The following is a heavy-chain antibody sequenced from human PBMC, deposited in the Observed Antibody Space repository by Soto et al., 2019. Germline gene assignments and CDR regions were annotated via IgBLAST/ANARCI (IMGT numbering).Heavy chain of an antibody. J-gene: IGHJ6*03. CDR3: ARADWVGAYYMDV. CDR2: ISSSGSTI. Sequence: QVQLVESGGGLDKPGGSLRLSCAASGFTFSDYYTSWIRQAPGKGLEWVSYISSSGSTIHYADSVKGRFTISRDNAKSSLYLQMNSLRAEDTAVYYCARADWVGAYYMDVWGKGTTVTVSS. V-gene: IGHV3-11*01. D-gene: IGHD3-16*01. CDR1: GFTFSDYY.